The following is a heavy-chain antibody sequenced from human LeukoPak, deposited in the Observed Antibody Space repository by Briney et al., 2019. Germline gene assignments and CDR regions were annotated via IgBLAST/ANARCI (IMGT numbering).Heavy chain of an antibody. CDR3: ARRSDISMVRVVTYGMDV. CDR2: INTDGSGT. D-gene: IGHD3-10*01. V-gene: IGHV3-74*01. Sequence: GGSLRLSCAASGFSLSNFWMHWVRQAPGKGLVWVSRINTDGSGTSYADSVKGRFTISRDNTKNTLYLQMDSLRAEDTAVYYCARRSDISMVRVVTYGMDVWGQGTTVTVSS. J-gene: IGHJ6*02. CDR1: GFSLSNFW.